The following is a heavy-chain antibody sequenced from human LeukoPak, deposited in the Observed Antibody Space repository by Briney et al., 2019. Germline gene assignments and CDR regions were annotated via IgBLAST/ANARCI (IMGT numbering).Heavy chain of an antibody. D-gene: IGHD3-10*01. J-gene: IGHJ3*02. CDR2: ISSSSSTI. CDR1: GFTFSSYS. Sequence: GGSLRLSCAAFGFTFSSYSMNWVRQAPGKGLEWVSYISSSSSTIYYADSVKGRFTVSRDNAKNSLYLQLTSLRAEDTAVYYCARDSYPMVRANGAFDIWGQGTMVTVSS. V-gene: IGHV3-48*04. CDR3: ARDSYPMVRANGAFDI.